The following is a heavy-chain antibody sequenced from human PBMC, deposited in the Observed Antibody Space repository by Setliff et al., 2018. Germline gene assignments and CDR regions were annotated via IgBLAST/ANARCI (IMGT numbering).Heavy chain of an antibody. CDR3: ARDLDYQYYYETSGRDAFDI. J-gene: IGHJ3*02. D-gene: IGHD3-22*01. CDR1: PYSFSGYY. CDR2: INTNSGDT. Sequence: ASVKVSCKTSPYSFSGYYIHWVRQAPGQGLEWMGWINTNSGDTRYAQKLQGRVTMTTDTSTSTAYMELRSLRSDDTAVYYCARDLDYQYYYETSGRDAFDIWGLGTMVTVSS. V-gene: IGHV1-2*02.